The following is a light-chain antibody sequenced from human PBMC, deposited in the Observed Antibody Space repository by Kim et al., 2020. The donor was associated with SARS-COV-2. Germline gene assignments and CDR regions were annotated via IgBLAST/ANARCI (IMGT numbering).Light chain of an antibody. CDR1: KLGDKY. Sequence: VSPGQPVSITCSGDKLGDKYVCWYHQKPGQSPVLVIYQDSKRPSGIPERFSGSNSGNTATLTISGTQAMDEADYYCQAWDSSTGVFGTGTKVTVL. J-gene: IGLJ1*01. CDR3: QAWDSSTGV. CDR2: QDS. V-gene: IGLV3-1*01.